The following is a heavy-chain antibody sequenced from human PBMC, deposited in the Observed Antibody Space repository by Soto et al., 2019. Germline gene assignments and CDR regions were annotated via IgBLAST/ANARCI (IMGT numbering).Heavy chain of an antibody. CDR2: MSGSGGST. CDR1: GFTFSSYA. CDR3: AKDRYYFDSSGYVYYFDY. Sequence: GGSLRLSCAASGFTFSSYAMSWVRQAPGKVLEWVSAMSGSGGSTFYADSVRGRFTISRDNSKNTLYLQMNSLRAEDTAIYYCAKDRYYFDSSGYVYYFDYWGQGTLVNVSS. V-gene: IGHV3-23*01. J-gene: IGHJ4*02. D-gene: IGHD3-22*01.